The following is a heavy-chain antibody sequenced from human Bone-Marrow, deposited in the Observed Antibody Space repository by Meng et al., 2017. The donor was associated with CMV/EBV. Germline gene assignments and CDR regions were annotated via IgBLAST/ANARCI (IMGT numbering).Heavy chain of an antibody. Sequence: GGSMRLSCAASGFTFSSYAMSWVRQVPGKVREWVSAVSGSGGNTYYADSVKGRFTISRDNAKNSMYLQRNSLRAEDTSLYYCAKGEVLLWFGEFIHWGQGTLVTVSS. CDR1: GFTFSSYA. V-gene: IGHV3-23*01. J-gene: IGHJ4*02. CDR3: AKGEVLLWFGEFIH. D-gene: IGHD3-10*01. CDR2: VSGSGGNT.